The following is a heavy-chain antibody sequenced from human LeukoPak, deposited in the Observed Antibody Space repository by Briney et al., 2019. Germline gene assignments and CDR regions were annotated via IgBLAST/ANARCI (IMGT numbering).Heavy chain of an antibody. CDR2: INPNSGGT. J-gene: IGHJ4*02. CDR1: GYTFTGYY. V-gene: IGHV1-2*02. Sequence: ASVKVSCKASGYTFTGYYMHWVRQAPGQGLEWIGWINPNSGGTNYAQKFQGRVTMTRDTSISTAYMELSRLRSDDTAVYYCARGKGDGSPTHFDYWGQGTLVTVSS. D-gene: IGHD3-10*01. CDR3: ARGKGDGSPTHFDY.